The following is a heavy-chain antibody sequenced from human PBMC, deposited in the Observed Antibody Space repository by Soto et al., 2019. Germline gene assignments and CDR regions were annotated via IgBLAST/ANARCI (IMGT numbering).Heavy chain of an antibody. CDR3: AKDSKGITIFGVVIMNAFDI. CDR1: GFTFSSYA. D-gene: IGHD3-3*01. Sequence: GGSLRLSCAASGFTFSSYAMSWVRQAPGKGLEWVSAISGSGGSTYYADSVKGRFTISRDNSKNTLYLQMNSLRAEDTAVYYFAKDSKGITIFGVVIMNAFDIWGQGTMVTVSS. V-gene: IGHV3-23*01. J-gene: IGHJ3*02. CDR2: ISGSGGST.